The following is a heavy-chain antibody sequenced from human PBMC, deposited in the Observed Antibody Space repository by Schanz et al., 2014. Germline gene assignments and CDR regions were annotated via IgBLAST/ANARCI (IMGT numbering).Heavy chain of an antibody. CDR1: GFTFSDYY. CDR2: ISDSGDTA. Sequence: QVQLVESGGGLVKPGGSLRLSCAASGFTFSDYYMSWIRQAPGKGLEWVSLISDSGDTAYYADSVKGRFTISRDNAKNTLYLQMNSLRAEDTAVYYCARPALWFGDNCFDPWGQGTLVTVSS. CDR3: ARPALWFGDNCFDP. V-gene: IGHV3-11*04. J-gene: IGHJ5*02. D-gene: IGHD3-10*01.